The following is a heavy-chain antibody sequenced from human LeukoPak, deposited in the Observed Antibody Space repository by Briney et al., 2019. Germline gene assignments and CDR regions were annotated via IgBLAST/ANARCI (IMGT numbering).Heavy chain of an antibody. CDR1: GGSFSGYY. Sequence: PSETLSLTCAVYGGSFSGYYWSWIRQPPGKGLEWIGYIYYSGSTYYNPSLKSRVTISVDTSKNQFSLKLSSVTAADTAVYYCASFLVWGQGTMVTVSS. CDR3: ASFLV. CDR2: IYYSGST. J-gene: IGHJ3*01. V-gene: IGHV4-59*06.